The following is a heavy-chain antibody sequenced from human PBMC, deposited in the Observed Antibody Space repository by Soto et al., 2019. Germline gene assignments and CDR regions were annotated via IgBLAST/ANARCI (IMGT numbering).Heavy chain of an antibody. Sequence: SETLSLTCAVSGYSISSGYYWGWIRQPPGKGLEWIGSIYHSGSTYYNPSLKSRVTISVDTSKNQFSLKLSSVTAADTAVYYCARTPPVAGPIDYWGQGTLVTVSS. CDR2: IYHSGST. CDR1: GYSISSGYY. D-gene: IGHD6-19*01. V-gene: IGHV4-38-2*01. J-gene: IGHJ4*02. CDR3: ARTPPVAGPIDY.